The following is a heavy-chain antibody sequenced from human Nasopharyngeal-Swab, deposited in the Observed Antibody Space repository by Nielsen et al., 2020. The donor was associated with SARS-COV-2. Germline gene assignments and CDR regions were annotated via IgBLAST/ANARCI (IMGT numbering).Heavy chain of an antibody. J-gene: IGHJ4*02. CDR3: ASLPSDYGDYYFDY. V-gene: IGHV4-38-2*02. D-gene: IGHD4-17*01. Sequence: SETLSPTYTVSGYSISSGYYWGWIRQPPGKGLEWIGSIYHSGSTYYNPSLKSRVTISVDTSKNQFSLKLSSVTAADTAVYYCASLPSDYGDYYFDYWGQGTLVTVSS. CDR1: GYSISSGYY. CDR2: IYHSGST.